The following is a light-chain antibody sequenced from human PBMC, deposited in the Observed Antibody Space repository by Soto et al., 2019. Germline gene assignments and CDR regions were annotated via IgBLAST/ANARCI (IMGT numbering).Light chain of an antibody. CDR2: DVN. CDR3: SSYTISSYV. J-gene: IGLJ1*01. CDR1: SRDVGSYNY. Sequence: QSALTQPASVSGSPGQSITISCTGTSRDVGSYNYVSWYQQHPDKAPKLIIYDVNNRPLGVSNRFSGSKSGNTASLTISGLQAEDEADYYCSSYTISSYVFGTGTKLTVL. V-gene: IGLV2-14*01.